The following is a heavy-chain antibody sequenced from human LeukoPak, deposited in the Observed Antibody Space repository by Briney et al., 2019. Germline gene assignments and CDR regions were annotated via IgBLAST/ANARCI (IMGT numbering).Heavy chain of an antibody. CDR2: INHSGST. D-gene: IGHD3-3*01. CDR1: GGSFSGYY. Sequence: SETLSLTCAVYGGSFSGYYWSWVRQPPGKGLEWIGEINHSGSTNYNPSLKSRVTISVDTSKNQCSLKLSSVTAADTAVYYCARGRKTYYDFWRAWGYFDYWGQGTLVTVSS. CDR3: ARGRKTYYDFWRAWGYFDY. J-gene: IGHJ4*02. V-gene: IGHV4-34*01.